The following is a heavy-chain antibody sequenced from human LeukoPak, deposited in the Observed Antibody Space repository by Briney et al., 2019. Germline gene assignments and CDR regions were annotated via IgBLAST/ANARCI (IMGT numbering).Heavy chain of an antibody. J-gene: IGHJ4*02. CDR3: AKVSSRITISGRLDY. CDR2: ITGSATRT. V-gene: IGHV3-23*01. CDR1: GFTFDNFA. D-gene: IGHD3-3*01. Sequence: PGGSLRLSCVASGFTFDNFAMAWVRQAPGKGLEWVSAITGSATRTYYADSFKDRFTISRDDSKTTLFLQMDSLRAEDTALYYCAKVSSRITISGRLDYWGRGTLVTVSS.